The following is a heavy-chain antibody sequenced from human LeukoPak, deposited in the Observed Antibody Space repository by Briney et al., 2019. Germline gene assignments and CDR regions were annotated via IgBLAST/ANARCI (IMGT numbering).Heavy chain of an antibody. CDR1: GGSISSYY. D-gene: IGHD5-12*01. CDR3: ARGGPHGGYLIDY. CDR2: IYYSGST. Sequence: PSETLSLTCTVSGGSISSYYWSWIRQLPGKGLEWSGYIYYSGSTNYNPSLKSRVTISVDTSKNQFSLKLSSVTAADTAVYYCARGGPHGGYLIDYWGQGTLVTVSS. V-gene: IGHV4-59*01. J-gene: IGHJ4*02.